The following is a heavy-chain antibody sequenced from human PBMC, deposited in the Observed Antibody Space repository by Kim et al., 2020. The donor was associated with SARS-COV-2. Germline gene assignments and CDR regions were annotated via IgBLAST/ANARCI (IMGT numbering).Heavy chain of an antibody. CDR2: INQDGSDK. Sequence: GGSLRLSCGASGFIYTNYWMSWVRQAPGKGLEWVANINQDGSDKNYVDSVKGRFTVSRDNAKSSLYLQMNSLRVEDTAVYYCARDREYYYGSRGTQIAYNSDSWGQGTLVTVSS. CDR3: ARDREYYYGSRGTQIAYNSDS. CDR1: GFIYTNYW. D-gene: IGHD3-10*01. V-gene: IGHV3-7*03. J-gene: IGHJ4*02.